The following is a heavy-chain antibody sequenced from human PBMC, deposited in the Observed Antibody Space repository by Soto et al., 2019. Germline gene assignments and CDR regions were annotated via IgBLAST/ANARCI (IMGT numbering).Heavy chain of an antibody. V-gene: IGHV1-69*01. Sequence: QVQLVQSGAEVKKPGSSVKVSCKASGGTFSSYAISWVRQAPGQGLEWMGGIIPIFGTANYAQKFQGRVTITADESTSTAYMELSSLRSEDTAVYYCARKGRYYGSDLDAFDIWAKGQWSPSLQ. CDR1: GGTFSSYA. CDR3: ARKGRYYGSDLDAFDI. CDR2: IIPIFGTA. J-gene: IGHJ3*02. D-gene: IGHD3-10*01.